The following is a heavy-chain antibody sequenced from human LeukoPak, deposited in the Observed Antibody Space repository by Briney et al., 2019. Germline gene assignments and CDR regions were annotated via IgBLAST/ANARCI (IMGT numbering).Heavy chain of an antibody. CDR2: ISGSGGST. CDR3: AKQSAAARIPIFDY. J-gene: IGHJ4*02. V-gene: IGHV3-23*01. D-gene: IGHD6-13*01. CDR1: GSTFSSYA. Sequence: PGGSLRLSCAASGSTFSSYAMSWVRQAPGKGLEWVSAISGSGGSTYYADSVKGRFTISRDNSKNTLYLQMNSLRAEDTAVYYCAKQSAAARIPIFDYWGQGTLVTVSS.